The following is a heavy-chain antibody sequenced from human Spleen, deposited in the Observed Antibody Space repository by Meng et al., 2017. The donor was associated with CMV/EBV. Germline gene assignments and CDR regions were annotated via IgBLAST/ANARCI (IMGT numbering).Heavy chain of an antibody. V-gene: IGHV3-23*01. D-gene: IGHD4/OR15-4a*01. Sequence: GESLKISCAASGFTFSSYAMHWVRQAPGKGLEWVSSISVSGRTTEYADSVKGRFTISRDNSENTVYLHMNSLRAEDTAVYYCAKDKVDYYARNDAFDVWGQGTMVTVSS. J-gene: IGHJ3*01. CDR2: ISVSGRTT. CDR1: GFTFSSYA. CDR3: AKDKVDYYARNDAFDV.